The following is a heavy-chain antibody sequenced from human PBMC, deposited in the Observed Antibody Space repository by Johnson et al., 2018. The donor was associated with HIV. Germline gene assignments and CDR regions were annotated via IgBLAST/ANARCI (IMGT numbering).Heavy chain of an antibody. Sequence: VQLVESGGGVVQPGRSLRLSCAASGFTFSSYAMSWVRQAPGKGLEWVSAISGSGGSTYYADSVKGGFTISRDNSKNTLYLQIDSLRPEDSGVYYCAKGEAQEGWIQLQSYAFDFWGQGTTVTVSS. J-gene: IGHJ3*01. CDR2: ISGSGGST. D-gene: IGHD5-18*01. V-gene: IGHV3-23*04. CDR1: GFTFSSYA. CDR3: AKGEAQEGWIQLQSYAFDF.